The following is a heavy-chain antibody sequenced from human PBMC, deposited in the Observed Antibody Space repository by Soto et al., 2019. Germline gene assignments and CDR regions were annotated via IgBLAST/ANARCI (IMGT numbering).Heavy chain of an antibody. V-gene: IGHV3-23*01. CDR1: GFTFSSYA. Sequence: ESGGGLVQPGGSLRLSCAASGFTFSSYAMSWVRQAPGKGLEWVSAISGSGGSTYYADSVKGRFTISRDNSKNTLYLQMNSLRAEDTAVYYCARERRERRITMVRGPFDYWGQGTLVTVSS. D-gene: IGHD3-10*01. J-gene: IGHJ4*02. CDR3: ARERRERRITMVRGPFDY. CDR2: ISGSGGST.